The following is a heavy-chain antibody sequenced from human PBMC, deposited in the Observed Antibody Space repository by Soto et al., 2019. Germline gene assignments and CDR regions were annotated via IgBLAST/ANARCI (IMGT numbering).Heavy chain of an antibody. CDR3: AMSTGYSSSWYGDY. D-gene: IGHD6-13*01. CDR1: GFTVSSNY. CDR2: IYSGGST. J-gene: IGHJ4*02. V-gene: IGHV3-66*01. Sequence: EVQLVESGGGLVQPGGSLRLSCAASGFTVSSNYMSWVRQAPGKGLEWVSVIYSGGSTYYADSVKGRFTISRDNSKNTLYLQMNSRRAEDTAVYYCAMSTGYSSSWYGDYWGQGTLVTVSS.